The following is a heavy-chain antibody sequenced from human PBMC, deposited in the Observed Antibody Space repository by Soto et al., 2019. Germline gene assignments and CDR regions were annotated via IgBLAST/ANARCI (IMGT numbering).Heavy chain of an antibody. Sequence: GWSLRLSCAASGFTVITPYMSWVRQAPGKGLEWVSVVHGGGATNYADSVKGRFTISRDTSKNTVYLQMNSLRVDDTAVYYCAREGPDCTTTSCYQRGFDFWGQGALVTVS. CDR1: GFTVITPY. CDR3: AREGPDCTTTSCYQRGFDF. CDR2: VHGGGAT. D-gene: IGHD2-2*01. J-gene: IGHJ4*02. V-gene: IGHV3-66*01.